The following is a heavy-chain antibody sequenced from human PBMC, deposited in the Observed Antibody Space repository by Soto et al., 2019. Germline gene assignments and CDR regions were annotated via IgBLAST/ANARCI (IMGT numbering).Heavy chain of an antibody. CDR3: ARANSVYYYGSGSYSGKLYYYYGMDV. D-gene: IGHD3-10*01. J-gene: IGHJ6*02. CDR2: MYYRGST. CDR1: GGSISSYY. V-gene: IGHV4-59*01. Sequence: SETLSLTCTVSGGSISSYYWSWIRQPPGKGLEWIGYMYYRGSTNYNPSLKSRVTISVDTSKNQFSLKLSSVTAADTAVYYCARANSVYYYGSGSYSGKLYYYYGMDVWGQGTTVT.